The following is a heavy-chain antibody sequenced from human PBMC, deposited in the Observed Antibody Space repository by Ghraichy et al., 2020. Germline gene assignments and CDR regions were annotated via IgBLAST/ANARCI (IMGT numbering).Heavy chain of an antibody. CDR2: ISSGSSTI. J-gene: IGHJ4*02. V-gene: IGHV3-48*01. CDR1: GFTFSSYG. D-gene: IGHD6-13*01. Sequence: GGSLRLSCAASGFTFSSYGMNWVRQAPGKGLEWVSYISSGSSTIYYADSVKGRFTISRDNAKNSLYLQMNSLRAKDTAVYYCARDPTLELQLAPYYFDYWGQGTLVTVSS. CDR3: ARDPTLELQLAPYYFDY.